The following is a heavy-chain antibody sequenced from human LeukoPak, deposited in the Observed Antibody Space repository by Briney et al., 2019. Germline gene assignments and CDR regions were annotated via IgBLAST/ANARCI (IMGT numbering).Heavy chain of an antibody. V-gene: IGHV5-51*01. D-gene: IGHD2-15*01. CDR1: GYRFSSYW. Sequence: GASLKISCKGSGYRFSSYWIGWVRQMPGKGLEWMGIIYPGDSETRYSPSFQGQVTISADKSISTAYLQWSSLKASDTAMYYCVRALGYCSSGSCYYYDYWGQGTLVTVSS. CDR2: IYPGDSET. J-gene: IGHJ4*02. CDR3: VRALGYCSSGSCYYYDY.